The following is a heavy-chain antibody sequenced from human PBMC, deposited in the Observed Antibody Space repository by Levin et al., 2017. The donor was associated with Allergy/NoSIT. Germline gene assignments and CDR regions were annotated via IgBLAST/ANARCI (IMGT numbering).Heavy chain of an antibody. CDR1: GFTFSSYA. CDR3: AKDLRTVDDFWSGYYSDAFDI. CDR2: ISGSGGST. J-gene: IGHJ3*02. D-gene: IGHD3-3*01. V-gene: IGHV3-23*01. Sequence: GESLKISCAASGFTFSSYAMSWVRQAPGKGLEWVSAISGSGGSTYYADSVKGRFTISRDNSKNTLYLQMNSLRAEDTAVYYCAKDLRTVDDFWSGYYSDAFDIWGQGTMVTVSS.